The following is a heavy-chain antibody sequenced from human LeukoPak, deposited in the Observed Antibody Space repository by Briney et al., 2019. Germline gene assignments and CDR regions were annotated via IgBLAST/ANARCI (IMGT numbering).Heavy chain of an antibody. CDR3: ARHTGIAAAGTGWFDP. J-gene: IGHJ5*02. CDR2: INHSGST. V-gene: IGHV4-34*01. CDR1: GGSFSGYY. D-gene: IGHD6-13*01. Sequence: SETLSLTCAVYGGSFSGYYWSWIRQPPGKGLEWIGEINHSGSTNYNPSLKSRVTISVDTSKNQFSLKLSSVTAADTAVYYCARHTGIAAAGTGWFDPWGQGAMVTVS.